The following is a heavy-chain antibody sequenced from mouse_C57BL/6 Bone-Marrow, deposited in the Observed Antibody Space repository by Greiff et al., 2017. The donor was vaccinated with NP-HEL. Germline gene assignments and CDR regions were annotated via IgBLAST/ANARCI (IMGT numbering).Heavy chain of an antibody. V-gene: IGHV15-2*01. CDR2: ILPSIGRT. J-gene: IGHJ1*03. D-gene: IGHD1-1*01. CDR3: AKNYYGSSYFYWYFDV. CDR1: DSEVFPIAY. Sequence: QVQLQQSGSELRSPGSSVKLSCKDFDSEVFPIAYMSWVRQKPGHGFEWIGGILPSIGRTIYGEKFEDKATLDADTLSNTAYLELNSLTSEDSAIYYCAKNYYGSSYFYWYFDVWGTGTTVTVSS.